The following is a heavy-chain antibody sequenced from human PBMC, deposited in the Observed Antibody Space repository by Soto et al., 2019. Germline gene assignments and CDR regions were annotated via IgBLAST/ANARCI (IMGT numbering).Heavy chain of an antibody. D-gene: IGHD3-22*01. V-gene: IGHV1-69*01. J-gene: IGHJ6*02. CDR1: GGTFSRYS. Sequence: QVQLVQSGAEVKKPGSSVKVSCKISGGTFSRYSISWVRQAPGQGLEWMGGIVPILGTRNYAQKFQDRVTITTDDSATTAHMELSNLRSEDTAVYYCARPYEGGYSSNHHYYYALDVWGQGTAVTVSS. CDR2: IVPILGTR. CDR3: ARPYEGGYSSNHHYYYALDV.